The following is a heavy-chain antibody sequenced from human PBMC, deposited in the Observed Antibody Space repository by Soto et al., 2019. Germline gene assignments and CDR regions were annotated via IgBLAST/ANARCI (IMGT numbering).Heavy chain of an antibody. Sequence: QLQLQESGPGLVKPSETLSLTCTVSGASISSSSFYWGWIRQPPGKGLESIANIYYDGSTYYNPSLKSRVSLSVDPPKNQCSLNLSSATAADPAVYYCARYHIVPRLFMYPYDYWGQGSLVTVSS. CDR1: GASISSSSFY. V-gene: IGHV4-39*01. D-gene: IGHD6-6*01. CDR3: ARYHIVPRLFMYPYDY. CDR2: IYYDGST. J-gene: IGHJ4*02.